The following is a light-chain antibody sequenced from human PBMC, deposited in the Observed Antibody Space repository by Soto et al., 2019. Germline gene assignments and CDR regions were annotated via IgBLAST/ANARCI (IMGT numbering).Light chain of an antibody. Sequence: QPVLTQPPSVSGTPGLRVTISCSGGSSNIGSDTVNWYQQLPGAAPKLLIFNDDQRPSGVPDRFSGSRSGTSASLVISGLQSDDEADYFCSTWDGSLNGWVFGGGTQLTVL. J-gene: IGLJ3*02. CDR1: SSNIGSDT. CDR3: STWDGSLNGWV. V-gene: IGLV1-44*01. CDR2: NDD.